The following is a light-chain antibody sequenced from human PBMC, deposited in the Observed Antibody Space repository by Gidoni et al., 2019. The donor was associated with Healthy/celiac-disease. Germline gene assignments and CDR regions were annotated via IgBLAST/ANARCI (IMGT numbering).Light chain of an antibody. J-gene: IGKJ1*01. V-gene: IGKV3-20*01. Sequence: EIVLTQSPGTLSLSPGERATLSCRASQSVSSSYLAWYQQKPGQAPRLLIYGASSGATGIPDRFSGSGSGTDFTLTISRLEPEDFAVYYCQQYGSSFGGTFGQGTKVEIK. CDR2: GAS. CDR3: QQYGSSFGGT. CDR1: QSVSSSY.